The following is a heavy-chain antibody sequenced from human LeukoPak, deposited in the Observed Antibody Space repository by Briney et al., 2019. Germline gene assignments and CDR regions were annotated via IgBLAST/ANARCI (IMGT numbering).Heavy chain of an antibody. CDR3: SRDYSSSSGYYYYYYMDV. J-gene: IGHJ6*03. V-gene: IGHV4-59*12. CDR1: GCSFSSYY. Sequence: KPSETLSLTCTVSGCSFSSYYWSWIRQPPGKGLEWIGDIYYNGSTNYNPSPKSRVTISAEESKNKFSPKLSTVPAADTAVYYCSRDYSSSSGYYYYYYMDVWGKGTTVTVSS. CDR2: IYYNGST. D-gene: IGHD6-6*01.